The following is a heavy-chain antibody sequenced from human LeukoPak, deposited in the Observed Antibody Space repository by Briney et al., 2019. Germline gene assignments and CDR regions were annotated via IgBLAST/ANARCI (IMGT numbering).Heavy chain of an antibody. CDR2: ISSGSSYI. Sequence: GGSLRLSCTDSGFTFSSHDMNWVRQAPGKGLEWVSSISSGSSYIYYADSVKGRFTISRDNAKNSLYLQMNSLRAEDTAVYYCARDPRVIRGCSSTSCSYYMDVWGKGTTVTVSS. CDR3: ARDPRVIRGCSSTSCSYYMDV. J-gene: IGHJ6*03. V-gene: IGHV3-21*01. CDR1: GFTFSSHD. D-gene: IGHD2-2*01.